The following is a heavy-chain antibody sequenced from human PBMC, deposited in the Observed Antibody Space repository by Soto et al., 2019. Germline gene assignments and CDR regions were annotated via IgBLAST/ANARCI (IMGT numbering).Heavy chain of an antibody. D-gene: IGHD6-19*01. CDR3: GRGGLAVSGTYDY. CDR1: GYTFTNYG. Sequence: QVPLVQSGAEVKESGASVKVSCKASGYTFTNYGVAWVRRAPGQGLEWMGWISGSNGDTKYAQNLQNRVCMTTDTSTNTAYMERRSLRPDDTAIYFCGRGGLAVSGTYDYWGQGTLVTVSS. V-gene: IGHV1-18*01. J-gene: IGHJ4*02. CDR2: ISGSNGDT.